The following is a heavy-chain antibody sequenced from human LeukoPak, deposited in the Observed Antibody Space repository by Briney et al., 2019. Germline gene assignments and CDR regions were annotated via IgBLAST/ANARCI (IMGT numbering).Heavy chain of an antibody. CDR1: GFTFSDYY. CDR2: ISSSGSTI. CDR3: ARDHRETYYDILTGYYNPRHDAFDI. V-gene: IGHV3-11*01. D-gene: IGHD3-9*01. J-gene: IGHJ3*02. Sequence: PGGSLRLSCAASGFTFSDYYMSWVRQAPGKGLEWVSYISSSGSTIYYADSVKGRFTISRDNAKNSLYLQMNSLGAEDTAVYYCARDHRETYYDILTGYYNPRHDAFDIWGQGTMVTVSS.